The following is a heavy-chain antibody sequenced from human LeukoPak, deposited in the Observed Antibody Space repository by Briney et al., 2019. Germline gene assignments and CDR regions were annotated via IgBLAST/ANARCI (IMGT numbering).Heavy chain of an antibody. CDR1: GFTFDDYA. CDR3: AKDIRAHNLAAAGPFDY. D-gene: IGHD6-13*01. Sequence: GGSLRLSCAASGFTFDDYAMHWVRQAPGKGLEWVSGISWNSGSIGYADSVKGRFTISRDNAKNSLYLQMNSLRAEDTALYYCAKDIRAHNLAAAGPFDYWGQGTLVTVSS. CDR2: ISWNSGSI. V-gene: IGHV3-9*01. J-gene: IGHJ4*02.